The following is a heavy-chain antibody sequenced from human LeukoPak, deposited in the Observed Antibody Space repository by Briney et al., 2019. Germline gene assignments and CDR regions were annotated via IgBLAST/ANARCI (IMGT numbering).Heavy chain of an antibody. D-gene: IGHD4-11*01. CDR2: IYTSGST. CDR3: ARLFRYGNYNRFDY. CDR1: GGSISSGSYY. V-gene: IGHV4-61*02. J-gene: IGHJ4*02. Sequence: SETLSLTCTVSGGSISSGSYYWSWIRQPAGKGLEWIGRIYTSGSTNYNPSLKSRVTISVDTSKNQFSLKLSSVTAADTAVYYCARLFRYGNYNRFDYWGQGTLVTVSS.